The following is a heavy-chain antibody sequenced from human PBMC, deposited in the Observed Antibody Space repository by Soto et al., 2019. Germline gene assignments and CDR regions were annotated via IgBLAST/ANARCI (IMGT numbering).Heavy chain of an antibody. CDR1: GYTFTGYY. V-gene: IGHV1-2*04. J-gene: IGHJ6*02. CDR3: ARGIATTSSGMDV. CDR2: INPNSGGT. D-gene: IGHD2-21*01. Sequence: GASVKVSCKASGYTFTGYYMHWVRQAPGQGLEWMGWINPNSGGTNYAQKFQGWVTMTRDTSISTAYMELSRLRSDDTAVYYCARGIATTSSGMDVWGQGTTVTVSS.